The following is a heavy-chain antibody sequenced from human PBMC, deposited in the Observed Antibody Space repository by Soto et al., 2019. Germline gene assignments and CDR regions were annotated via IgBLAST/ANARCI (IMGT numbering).Heavy chain of an antibody. V-gene: IGHV4-61*01. CDR2: VSDSGKT. D-gene: IGHD2-15*01. J-gene: IGHJ4*02. CDR3: AMALGGRTLSWFYFDN. Sequence: PSETLSLTCSVSGGSVNSGSHYWTWIPQSPGKTLEWIGHVSDSGKTDLNPSLRGRVTLSRDTTKNQFSLRLTSVTAADTAVYYCAMALGGRTLSWFYFDNWGQGALVTVSS. CDR1: GGSVNSGSHY.